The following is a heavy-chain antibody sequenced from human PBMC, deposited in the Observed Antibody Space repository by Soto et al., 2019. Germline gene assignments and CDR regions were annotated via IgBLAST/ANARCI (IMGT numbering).Heavy chain of an antibody. Sequence: QVILKESGPTLVEPTQTLTLTCTFFGFSLATRDMSVAWIRQPPGKALEWLSLVYWNDNKRYSPFLRGRLTISKDTSKHQVVLTMTNMDPADTATYYCAHRHASGSYVFDSWGQGARVTVSS. CDR3: AHRHASGSYVFDS. J-gene: IGHJ4*02. CDR2: VYWNDNK. V-gene: IGHV2-5*01. CDR1: GFSLATRDMS. D-gene: IGHD5-18*01.